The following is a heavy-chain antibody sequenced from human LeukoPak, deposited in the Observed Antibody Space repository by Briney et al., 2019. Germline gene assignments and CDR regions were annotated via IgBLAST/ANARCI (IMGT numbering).Heavy chain of an antibody. CDR3: ARHPHYYFDNTAR. D-gene: IGHD3-22*01. J-gene: IGHJ4*02. CDR2: IYYSGST. CDR1: GGSISSSSYY. Sequence: SETLSLTCTVSGGSISSSSYYWGWIRPPPGKGLEWIGSIYYSGSTYYNPSLKSRVAISVDTSKNQLSLRLSSVTAADTAVYYCARHPHYYFDNTARWGQGTLVTVSS. V-gene: IGHV4-39*01.